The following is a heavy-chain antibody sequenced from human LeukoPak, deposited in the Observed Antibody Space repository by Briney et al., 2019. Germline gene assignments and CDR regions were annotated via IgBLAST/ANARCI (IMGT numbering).Heavy chain of an antibody. CDR2: ISWNSGSI. CDR1: GFTFDDYA. D-gene: IGHD3-22*01. V-gene: IGHV3-9*01. J-gene: IGHJ4*02. CDR3: ARDPTYYYDSSGYYYFDY. Sequence: GGSLRLSCAASGFTFDDYAMHWVRQAPGKGLEWVSGISWNSGSIGYADSVKGRFTISRDNAKNSLYLQMNGLRADDTAVYYCARDPTYYYDSSGYYYFDYWGQGTLVTVSS.